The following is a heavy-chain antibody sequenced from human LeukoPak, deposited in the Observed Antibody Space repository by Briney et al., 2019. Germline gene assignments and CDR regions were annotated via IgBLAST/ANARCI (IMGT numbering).Heavy chain of an antibody. D-gene: IGHD3-10*01. J-gene: IGHJ5*02. CDR2: IYYSGST. CDR1: GGSISSYY. V-gene: IGHV4-59*08. CDR3: ARHVMARANNWFDP. Sequence: PSETLSLTCTVSGGSISSYYWSWIRQPPGKGLEWIGYIYYSGSTNYNPSLKSRVTISVDTSKNQFSLKLSSVTAADTAVYYCARHVMARANNWFDPWGQGTLVTVSS.